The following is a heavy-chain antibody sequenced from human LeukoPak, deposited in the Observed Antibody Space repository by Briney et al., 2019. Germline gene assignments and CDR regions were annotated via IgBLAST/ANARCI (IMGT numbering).Heavy chain of an antibody. D-gene: IGHD3-16*01. Sequence: SETLSLTCTVSGGSISTSNYYWGWIRQPPGTGLEWIGSIYHSGSTHYKSSLKSRVTISVDTSKNQLSLKLTSVTAADTAVYYCARGVGLTQGGAFDFWGQGTLVTVSS. CDR2: IYHSGST. CDR3: ARGVGLTQGGAFDF. CDR1: GGSISTSNYY. V-gene: IGHV4-39*07. J-gene: IGHJ4*02.